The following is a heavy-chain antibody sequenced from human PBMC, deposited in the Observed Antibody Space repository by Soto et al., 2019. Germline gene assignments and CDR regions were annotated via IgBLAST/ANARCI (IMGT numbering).Heavy chain of an antibody. CDR3: ARDYGDAFDI. Sequence: GASVKVSCKASGYTFTAYYMHWVRQAPGQGLEWMGWINPNSGGTNYAQEFRGRVTLTRDTSISTAYMELSRLRSDDTALYYCARDYGDAFDIWGQGTMVTVSS. CDR2: INPNSGGT. V-gene: IGHV1-2*02. D-gene: IGHD4-17*01. CDR1: GYTFTAYY. J-gene: IGHJ3*02.